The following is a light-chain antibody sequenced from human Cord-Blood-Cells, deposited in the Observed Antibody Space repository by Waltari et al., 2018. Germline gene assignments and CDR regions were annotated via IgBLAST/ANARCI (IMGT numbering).Light chain of an antibody. V-gene: IGKV3-15*01. CDR3: QQYNNWPPLT. CDR1: QSVSSN. J-gene: IGKJ4*01. CDR2: GAS. Sequence: EIVMTQSPATLSVSPGERATLSCRARQSVSSNLAWYQQKPGQAPRLLLYGASTRATGSTAMFSGSGAGTEFTLTISSLQSEDFAVYYCQQYNNWPPLTFGGGTKVEIK.